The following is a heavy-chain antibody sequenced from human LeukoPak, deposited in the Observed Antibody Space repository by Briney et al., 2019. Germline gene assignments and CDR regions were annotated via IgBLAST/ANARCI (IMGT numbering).Heavy chain of an antibody. CDR3: AGSLEGLSYYYYGMDV. CDR2: IYSGGST. J-gene: IGHJ6*02. CDR1: GFTVSSNY. V-gene: IGHV3-53*01. D-gene: IGHD3-3*01. Sequence: PGGSLRLSCAASGFTVSSNYMSWVRQAPGKGLEWVSVIYSGGSTYYADSVKGRITISRDNSKNTLYLQMNSLRAEDTAVYYCAGSLEGLSYYYYGMDVWGQGTTVTVSS.